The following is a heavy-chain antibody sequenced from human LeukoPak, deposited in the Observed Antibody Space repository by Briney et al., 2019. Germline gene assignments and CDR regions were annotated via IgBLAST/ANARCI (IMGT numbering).Heavy chain of an antibody. CDR1: GFTFSSYA. CDR2: ISCSGGST. J-gene: IGHJ5*02. CDR3: AKDKGWFGELSP. Sequence: GGSLRLSCAASGFTFSSYAMSWVRQAPGKGLEWVSAISCSGGSTYYADSVKGRFTISRDNSKNTLYLQMNSLRAEDTAVYYCAKDKGWFGELSPWGQGTLVTVSS. D-gene: IGHD3-10*01. V-gene: IGHV3-23*01.